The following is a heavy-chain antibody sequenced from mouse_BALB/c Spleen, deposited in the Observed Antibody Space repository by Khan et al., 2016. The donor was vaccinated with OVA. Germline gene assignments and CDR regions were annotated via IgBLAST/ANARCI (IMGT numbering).Heavy chain of an antibody. CDR3: SRSGYGTFAY. J-gene: IGHJ3*01. Sequence: VQLQESGAELVKPGASVRLSCKASGYTFTNYYLHWVKQRPGHGLEWIGDINPSNGGTNFNEKFKNKVTLTVDKSSSTAYMQLSSLTSEDSAVYYCSRSGYGTFAYWGQGTLVTVSA. D-gene: IGHD2-1*01. CDR1: GYTFTNYY. CDR2: INPSNGGT. V-gene: IGHV1S81*02.